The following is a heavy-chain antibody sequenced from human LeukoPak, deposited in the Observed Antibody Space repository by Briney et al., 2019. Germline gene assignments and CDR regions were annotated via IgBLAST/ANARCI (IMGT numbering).Heavy chain of an antibody. CDR3: ARVPGSPPCPRNYYGSGSYYRMPFRCYYYYYMDV. V-gene: IGHV4-34*01. CDR1: GGSFSGYY. D-gene: IGHD3-10*01. CDR2: INHSGST. Sequence: PSETLSLTCAVYGGSFSGYYWSWLRQPPGKGLEWIGEINHSGSTNYNPSLKSRVTISVDTSKNQFSLKLSSVTAADTAVYYCARVPGSPPCPRNYYGSGSYYRMPFRCYYYYYMDVWGKGTTVTVSS. J-gene: IGHJ6*03.